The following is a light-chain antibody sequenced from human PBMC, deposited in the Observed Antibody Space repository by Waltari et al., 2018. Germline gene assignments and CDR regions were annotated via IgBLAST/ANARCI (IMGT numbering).Light chain of an antibody. CDR3: QQSYTSPWT. V-gene: IGKV1-39*01. Sequence: DIQMTQSPSSLSASVGDRVTVTCRASQSISSYLNWYQQKPGKAPKLLIYAASSLHSGVPSRVSGRGSGTDFTLTISCLQPEDFATYYCQQSYTSPWTFGQGTKVEIK. CDR1: QSISSY. J-gene: IGKJ1*01. CDR2: AAS.